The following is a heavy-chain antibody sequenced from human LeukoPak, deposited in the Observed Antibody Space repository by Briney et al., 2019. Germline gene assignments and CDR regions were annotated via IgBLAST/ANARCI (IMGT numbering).Heavy chain of an antibody. CDR1: GFRFNTYW. CDR3: AKDPQLSVDY. CDR2: IKQDGNEK. J-gene: IGHJ4*02. Sequence: PGGSLRLSCAASGFRFNTYWMSWVRQAPGKGLEWVANIKQDGNEKYYADSVKGRFTISRDNGKNSLDLQMNSLRADDTAVYYCAKDPQLSVDYWGQGTLVTVSS. D-gene: IGHD6-13*01. V-gene: IGHV3-7*01.